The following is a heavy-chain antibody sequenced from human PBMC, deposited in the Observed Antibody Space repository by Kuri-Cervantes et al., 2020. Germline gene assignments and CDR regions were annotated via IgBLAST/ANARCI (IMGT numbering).Heavy chain of an antibody. D-gene: IGHD6-13*01. CDR1: GGSISSSSYY. CDR3: ARLSAAAGTLGWFDS. CDR2: IYYSGST. Sequence: GSLRLSCTVSGGSISSSSYYWGWIRQPPGKGLEWIGSIYYSGSTYYNPSLKSRVTISVDTSKNQFSLKLSSVTAADTAVYYCARLSAAAGTLGWFDSWGQGTLVTVSS. J-gene: IGHJ5*01. V-gene: IGHV4-39*01.